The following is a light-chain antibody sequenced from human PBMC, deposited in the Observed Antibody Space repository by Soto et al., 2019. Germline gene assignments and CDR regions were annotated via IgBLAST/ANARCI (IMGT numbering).Light chain of an antibody. CDR3: HQHHDWPLT. Sequence: EIVLPQTPATLSLSPGGRGTLSCRASQTVSINLAWYQQRPGQAPRLLIYDVSNRATGIPARFSGSGSGTDFTLTISSLEPEDFAVYYCHQHHDWPLTFGGGTKVEIQ. V-gene: IGKV3-11*01. CDR2: DVS. CDR1: QTVSIN. J-gene: IGKJ4*01.